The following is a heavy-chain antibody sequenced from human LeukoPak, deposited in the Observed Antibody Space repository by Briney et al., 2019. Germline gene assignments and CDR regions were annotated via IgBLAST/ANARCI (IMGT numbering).Heavy chain of an antibody. V-gene: IGHV3-23*01. Sequence: GGSLRLSCAASGFTFSSYGMSWVRQAPGKGLEWVSAISGSGGSTYYADSVKGRFTISRDNSKNTLYLQMNSLRAEDTAVYYCAKGYSSSWYTNYYYYYMDVWGKGTTVTISS. D-gene: IGHD6-13*01. CDR2: ISGSGGST. J-gene: IGHJ6*03. CDR3: AKGYSSSWYTNYYYYYMDV. CDR1: GFTFSSYG.